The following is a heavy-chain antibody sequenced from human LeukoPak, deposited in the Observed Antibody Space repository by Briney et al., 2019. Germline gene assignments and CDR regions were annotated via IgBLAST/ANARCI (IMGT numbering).Heavy chain of an antibody. CDR1: GLTVSSNY. CDR3: AREEYYYDSSGYEVNWFDP. D-gene: IGHD3-22*01. V-gene: IGHV3-53*01. Sequence: GGSLRLSCAASGLTVSSNYMSWVRQAPGKGLEWVSVIYSGGSTYYADSVKGRFTISRDNSKNTLYLQMNSLRAEDTAVYYCAREEYYYDSSGYEVNWFDPWGQGTLVTVSS. J-gene: IGHJ5*02. CDR2: IYSGGST.